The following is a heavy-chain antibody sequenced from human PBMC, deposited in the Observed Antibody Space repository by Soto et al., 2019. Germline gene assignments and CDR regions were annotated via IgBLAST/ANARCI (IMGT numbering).Heavy chain of an antibody. D-gene: IGHD3-16*02. V-gene: IGHV1-46*01. J-gene: IGHJ4*02. Sequence: ASVKVSCKASGYTFTSYYMHWVRQAPGQGLEWMGIINPSGGSTSYAQKFQGRVTMTRDTSTSTVYMELSSLRSEDTAVYYCARERETFGGVIDSLAYWDQGTLVTVSS. CDR2: INPSGGST. CDR1: GYTFTSYY. CDR3: ARERETFGGVIDSLAY.